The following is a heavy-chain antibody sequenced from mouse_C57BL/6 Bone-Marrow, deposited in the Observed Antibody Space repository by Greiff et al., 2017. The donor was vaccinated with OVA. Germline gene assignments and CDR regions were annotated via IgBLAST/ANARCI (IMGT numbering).Heavy chain of an antibody. CDR2: IYPGSGNT. D-gene: IGHD1-1*01. CDR1: GYTFTDYY. CDR3: ARYYYGSSYCARDY. Sequence: VQLQESGAELVRPGASVKLSCKASGYTFTDYYINWVKQRPGQGLEWIARIYPGSGNTYYNEKFKGKATLTAEKSSSTSYMQLSSLTSEDSAVYFCARYYYGSSYCARDYWGQGTSVTVSS. J-gene: IGHJ4*01. V-gene: IGHV1-76*01.